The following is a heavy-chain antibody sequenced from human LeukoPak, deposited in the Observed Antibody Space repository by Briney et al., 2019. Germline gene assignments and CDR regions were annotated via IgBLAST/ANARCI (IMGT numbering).Heavy chain of an antibody. Sequence: PGGSLRLSCAASGFTFDDYAMHWVRQAPGKGLEWVSGISWNSGSIGYADSVKGRFTISRDNSKNTLYLQMNSLRAEDTAVYYCVKGGIVGAPYHPLDYWGQGTLVTVSS. J-gene: IGHJ4*02. V-gene: IGHV3-9*01. D-gene: IGHD1-26*01. CDR1: GFTFDDYA. CDR3: VKGGIVGAPYHPLDY. CDR2: ISWNSGSI.